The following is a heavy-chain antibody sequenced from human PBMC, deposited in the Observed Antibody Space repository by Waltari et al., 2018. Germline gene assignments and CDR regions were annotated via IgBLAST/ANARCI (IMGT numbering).Heavy chain of an antibody. CDR2: IYYSGST. Sequence: VQLVESGEGLVQPGGSLSLPCAASGFPVSSTYMSWVRNAPGKGLEWIGSIYYSGSTYNNPSLKSRVTISVDTSKNQFSLKLSSVTAADTAVYYCARRVNDEYVRYFDWPDYWGQGTLVTVSS. CDR3: ARRVNDEYVRYFDWPDY. CDR1: GFPVSSTY. J-gene: IGHJ4*02. V-gene: IGHV4-39*01. D-gene: IGHD3-9*01.